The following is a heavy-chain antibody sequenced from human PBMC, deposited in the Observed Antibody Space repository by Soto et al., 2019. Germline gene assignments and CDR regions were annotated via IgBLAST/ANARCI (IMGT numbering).Heavy chain of an antibody. J-gene: IGHJ6*03. Sequence: GGSLRLSCAASGFTFSSYAMSWVRQAPGKGLEWVSAISGSGGSTYYADSVKGRFTISRDNSKNTLYLQMNSLRAEDTAVYYCAKASRLPTDIVVYYYYMDVWGKGTTVTVSS. CDR3: AKASRLPTDIVVYYYYMDV. CDR2: ISGSGGST. V-gene: IGHV3-23*01. CDR1: GFTFSSYA. D-gene: IGHD2-15*01.